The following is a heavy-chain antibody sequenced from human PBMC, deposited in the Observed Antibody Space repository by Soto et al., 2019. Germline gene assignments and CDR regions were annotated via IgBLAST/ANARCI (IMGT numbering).Heavy chain of an antibody. CDR1: GGTFSSYT. J-gene: IGHJ6*02. V-gene: IGHV1-69*02. CDR3: ARGHVDTAMVTGYYYCGMDV. Sequence: QVQLVQSGAEVKKPGSSVKVSCKASGGTFSSYTISWVRQAPGQGLEWMGRIIPILGIANYAQKFQGRVTITADKSTSTAYMELRSLRSEDTAVYYCARGHVDTAMVTGYYYCGMDVWGQGTTVTVSS. CDR2: IIPILGIA. D-gene: IGHD5-18*01.